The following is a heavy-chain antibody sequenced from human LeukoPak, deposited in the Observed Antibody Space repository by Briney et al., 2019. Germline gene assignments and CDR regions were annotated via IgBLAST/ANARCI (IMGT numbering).Heavy chain of an antibody. Sequence: SETLSLTCTVSGYSISSGYYWGWIRQPPGKGLEWIGSIYHSGSTYYNPSLKSRVTISVDTSKNQFSLKLSSVTAADTAVYYCARVEYCSGASYWESAFDIWGQGTMVTVSS. D-gene: IGHD2-2*01. V-gene: IGHV4-38-2*02. CDR3: ARVEYCSGASYWESAFDI. CDR2: IYHSGST. CDR1: GYSISSGYY. J-gene: IGHJ3*02.